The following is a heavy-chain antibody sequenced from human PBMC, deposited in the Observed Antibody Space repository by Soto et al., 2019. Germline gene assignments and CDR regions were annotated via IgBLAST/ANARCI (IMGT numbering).Heavy chain of an antibody. CDR3: TKEHSNYPDNWFDP. V-gene: IGHV3-23*01. Sequence: EVQLLDSGGGLVQPGGSLRLSCAASGFTFSNHAMSWVRQAPGTGLEWVSAIDGGGTKTYYADSVKGRFIISRDNSMNTLYLQMDSLRAEDTAIYYCTKEHSNYPDNWFDPWGQGTRVTVSS. CDR1: GFTFSNHA. CDR2: IDGGGTKT. J-gene: IGHJ5*02. D-gene: IGHD4-4*01.